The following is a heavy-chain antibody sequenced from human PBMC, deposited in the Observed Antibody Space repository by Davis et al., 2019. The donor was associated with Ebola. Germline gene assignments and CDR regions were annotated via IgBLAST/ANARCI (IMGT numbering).Heavy chain of an antibody. V-gene: IGHV3-64*02. Sequence: PGGSLRLSCAASGFTFSSYAMHWVRQAPGKGLEYVSAISSNGGSTYYADSVKGRFTISRDNSKNTLYLQMGSLRAEDMAVYYCARDSGSSFVDYWGQGTLVTVSS. CDR1: GFTFSSYA. D-gene: IGHD6-13*01. CDR3: ARDSGSSFVDY. J-gene: IGHJ4*02. CDR2: ISSNGGST.